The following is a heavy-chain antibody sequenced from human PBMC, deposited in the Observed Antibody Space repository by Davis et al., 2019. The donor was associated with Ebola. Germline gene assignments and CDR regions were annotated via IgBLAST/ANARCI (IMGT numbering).Heavy chain of an antibody. CDR2: INHRGST. D-gene: IGHD2/OR15-2a*01. V-gene: IGHV4-34*01. CDR3: ARGGNIVSFFRVFDY. J-gene: IGHJ4*02. Sequence: PSETLSLTCGVYGGSFNAYYWSWIRQPPGKGLEWIGEINHRGSTNENASLKSRVTISIDAAKRQFSLRLSSVTAADTALYYCARGGNIVSFFRVFDYWGQGTLVTVSS. CDR1: GGSFNAYY.